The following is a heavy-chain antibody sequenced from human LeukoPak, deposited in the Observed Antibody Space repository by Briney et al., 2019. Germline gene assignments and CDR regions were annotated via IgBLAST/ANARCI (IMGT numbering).Heavy chain of an antibody. CDR2: IKYDGTHK. CDR1: GISFSSYW. CDR3: ASSHDSSGND. V-gene: IGHV3-7*01. Sequence: GGSLRLSCVASGISFSSYWMAWVRQAPGKGLEWVANIKYDGTHKFYADSVKGRFTISRDNARNSLFLEMNSLTADDTAVYFCASSHDSSGNDWGQGTLVTVSS. J-gene: IGHJ4*02. D-gene: IGHD3-22*01.